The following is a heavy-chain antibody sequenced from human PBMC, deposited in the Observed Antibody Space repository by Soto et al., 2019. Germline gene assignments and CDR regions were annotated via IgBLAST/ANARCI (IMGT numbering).Heavy chain of an antibody. Sequence: QVQLQESGPGLVKPSQTLSLTCTVSGGSISSGGYYWSWIRQHPGKGLEWIGYLYYSGGTYYNPSLMSRFTISVDTSKNQFSLKLSSVTAADTAVYYCARASAAMVGYYYYGMDVWGQGTTVTVSS. V-gene: IGHV4-31*03. J-gene: IGHJ6*02. CDR2: LYYSGGT. D-gene: IGHD5-18*01. CDR1: GGSISSGGYY. CDR3: ARASAAMVGYYYYGMDV.